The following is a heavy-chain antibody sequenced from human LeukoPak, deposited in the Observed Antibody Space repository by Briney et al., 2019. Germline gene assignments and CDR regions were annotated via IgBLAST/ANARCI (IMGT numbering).Heavy chain of an antibody. Sequence: SETLSLTCAVYGESFSAYYWSWIRQPPGKGLEWIGEINHSGSTNYNPSLKSRVTISVDTPKNQFSLKLSSVTAADTAVYYCARDIYDILTGPLDYWGQGTLVTVSS. CDR2: INHSGST. CDR3: ARDIYDILTGPLDY. CDR1: GESFSAYY. J-gene: IGHJ4*02. D-gene: IGHD3-9*01. V-gene: IGHV4-34*01.